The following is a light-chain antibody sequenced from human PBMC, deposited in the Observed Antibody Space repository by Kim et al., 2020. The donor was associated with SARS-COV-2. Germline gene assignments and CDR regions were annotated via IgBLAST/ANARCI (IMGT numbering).Light chain of an antibody. V-gene: IGLV3-1*01. J-gene: IGLJ3*02. Sequence: SVSPGQTASITCCGDKLGDKYTCWYQQKPGQSPVLVIYEDSKRPSGIPERFSGSNSGNTATLTLSGTQAMDEADYYCQAWDSSTWVFGGGTQLTVL. CDR3: QAWDSSTWV. CDR2: EDS. CDR1: KLGDKY.